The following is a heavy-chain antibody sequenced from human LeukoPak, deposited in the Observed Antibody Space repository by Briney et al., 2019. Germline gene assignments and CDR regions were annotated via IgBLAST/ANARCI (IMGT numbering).Heavy chain of an antibody. CDR1: GGSFSGYY. Sequence: PSETLSLTCAVYGGSFSGYYWSWIRQPPGKGLEWIGEINHSGSTNYNPSPKSRVTISVVTSKNQFSLKLSSVTAADTAVYYCARGSTMVRGVTYYYYYYMDVWGKGTTVTVSS. CDR3: ARGSTMVRGVTYYYYYYMDV. V-gene: IGHV4-34*01. CDR2: INHSGST. J-gene: IGHJ6*03. D-gene: IGHD3-10*01.